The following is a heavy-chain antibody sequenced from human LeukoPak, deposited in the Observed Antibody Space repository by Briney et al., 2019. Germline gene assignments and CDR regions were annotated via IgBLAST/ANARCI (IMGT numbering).Heavy chain of an antibody. Sequence: ASVKVSCKVSGYTLTELSMHWVRQAPGKGLEWMGGFDPEDGETIYAQKFQGRVTMTEDTSTDTAYMELSSLRSEDTAVYDCDIGIAVAGTSGYYPDSWDQGTLVTVSS. D-gene: IGHD6-19*01. CDR1: GYTLTELS. CDR2: FDPEDGET. J-gene: IGHJ4*02. V-gene: IGHV1-24*01. CDR3: DIGIAVAGTSGYYPDS.